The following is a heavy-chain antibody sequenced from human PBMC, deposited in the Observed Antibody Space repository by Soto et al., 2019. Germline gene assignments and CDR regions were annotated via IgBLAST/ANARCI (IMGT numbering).Heavy chain of an antibody. CDR1: GYSFTTYW. D-gene: IGHD6-13*01. CDR3: ARTSAAGKYYYGMDV. Sequence: GESLKISWKVSGYSFTTYWIGGVRQMPGRGVEWVGISYPGDSDTRYSTSFQGQVTISADKSISTAYLKWSSLKASDTAMYYCARTSAAGKYYYGMDVWGQGRMVTVSS. V-gene: IGHV5-51*01. CDR2: SYPGDSDT. J-gene: IGHJ6*02.